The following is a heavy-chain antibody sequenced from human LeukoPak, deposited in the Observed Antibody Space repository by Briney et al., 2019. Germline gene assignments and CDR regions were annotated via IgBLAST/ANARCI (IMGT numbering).Heavy chain of an antibody. CDR1: GGSISSYY. D-gene: IGHD4/OR15-4a*01. CDR3: ARTAGANYYYYGLDV. Sequence: SETLSLTCTVSGGSISSYYWSWIRQPPGKGLEWIGYIYYSGSTNYNPSLKSRVTISVDTSKNQFSLKLNSVTAADTAVYYCARTAGANYYYYGLDVWGQGTTVTVPS. J-gene: IGHJ6*02. V-gene: IGHV4-59*01. CDR2: IYYSGST.